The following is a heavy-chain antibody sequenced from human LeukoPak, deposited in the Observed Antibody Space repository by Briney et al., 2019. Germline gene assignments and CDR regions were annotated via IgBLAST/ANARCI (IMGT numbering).Heavy chain of an antibody. D-gene: IGHD3-22*01. J-gene: IGHJ4*02. CDR1: GFTFSSYA. CDR2: ISGSGGST. Sequence: PGGSLRLSCAASGFTFSSYAMSWVRQAPGKGLEWASAISGSGGSTHYADSVKGRFTISRDNSKNTLYLQMNSLRAEDTAVYYCAKTYYYDSSGYYYCFDYWGQGTLVTVSS. V-gene: IGHV3-23*01. CDR3: AKTYYYDSSGYYYCFDY.